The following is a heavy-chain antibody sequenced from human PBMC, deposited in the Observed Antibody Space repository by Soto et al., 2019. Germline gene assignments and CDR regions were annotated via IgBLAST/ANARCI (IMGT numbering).Heavy chain of an antibody. Sequence: QVQLVQSGAEVKKPGASVKVSCKASGYTFTSYGISWVRQAPGQGLEWMGWISAYNGNTNYAQKLQGRVTMTTDTSTSTAYMELRSLRSDDTAVYYCARDKGPIGRHYYYYYGMDVWGQGTTVTVSS. CDR1: GYTFTSYG. CDR2: ISAYNGNT. J-gene: IGHJ6*02. V-gene: IGHV1-18*01. CDR3: ARDKGPIGRHYYYYYGMDV.